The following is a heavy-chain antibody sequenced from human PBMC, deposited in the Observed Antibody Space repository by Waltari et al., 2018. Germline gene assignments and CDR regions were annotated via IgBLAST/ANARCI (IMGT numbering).Heavy chain of an antibody. CDR1: GGSFSGYY. CDR2: INHSGST. CDR3: ARVDIVVVPAARGWFDP. J-gene: IGHJ5*02. V-gene: IGHV4-34*01. Sequence: QVQLQQWGAGLLKPSETLSLTCAVYGGSFSGYYWSWIRQPPGKGLEWIGEINHSGSTNYNPSLKRRVTISVDTAKNQFSLKLSSVTAADTAVYYCARVDIVVVPAARGWFDPWGQGTLVTVSS. D-gene: IGHD2-2*03.